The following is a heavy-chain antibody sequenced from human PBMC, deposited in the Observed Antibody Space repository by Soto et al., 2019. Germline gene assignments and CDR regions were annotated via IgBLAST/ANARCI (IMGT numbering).Heavy chain of an antibody. CDR3: AKPQIARNYYYGMEV. D-gene: IGHD3-16*01. Sequence: QVQLVQSGAEVKKPGASVKVSCKASGYTFTSFYMHWVRQAPGQGLEWMGIINPSGTTTDYAQKFQGRVTMNRDTSTSTYYMELSSLTSEDTAVYYCAKPQIARNYYYGMEVWGQGTAVTVSS. CDR2: INPSGTTT. CDR1: GYTFTSFY. J-gene: IGHJ6*02. V-gene: IGHV1-46*01.